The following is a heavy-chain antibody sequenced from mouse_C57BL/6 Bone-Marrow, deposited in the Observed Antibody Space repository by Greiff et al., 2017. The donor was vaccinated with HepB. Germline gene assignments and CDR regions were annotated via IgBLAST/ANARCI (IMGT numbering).Heavy chain of an antibody. CDR1: GYTFTSYG. Sequence: VQLQESGAELARPGASVKLSCKASGYTFTSYGISWVKQRTGQGLEWIGEIYPRSGNTYYNEKFKGKATLTADKSSSTAYMELRSLTSEDSAVYFCIYGYPLAYWGQGTLVTVSA. CDR2: IYPRSGNT. V-gene: IGHV1-81*01. CDR3: IYGYPLAY. D-gene: IGHD2-2*01. J-gene: IGHJ3*01.